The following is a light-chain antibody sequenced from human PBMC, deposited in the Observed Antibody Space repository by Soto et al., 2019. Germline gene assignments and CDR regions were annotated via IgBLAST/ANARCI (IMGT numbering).Light chain of an antibody. V-gene: IGKV1-39*01. CDR1: QTASNY. CDR3: QQSSTLPYT. J-gene: IGKJ2*01. CDR2: ATS. Sequence: DTQMTQSPSYLSASVGDRISITCRASQTASNYVNWYQQKPGKAPTLLISATSTLQSGVPSRFRGSGSGTDFTLTIRNLEAEDFATYFCQQSSTLPYTFGLGTNLEIK.